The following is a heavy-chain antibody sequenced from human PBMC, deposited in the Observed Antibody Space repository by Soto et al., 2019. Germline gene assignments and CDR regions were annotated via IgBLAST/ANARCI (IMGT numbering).Heavy chain of an antibody. CDR3: ARDDSGFSGSHYIDYFNY. CDR2: INAGNGNT. J-gene: IGHJ4*02. V-gene: IGHV1-3*01. Sequence: ASVKVSCKASGYTFTSYAMHWVRQAPGQRLEWMGWINAGNGNTKYSQKFQGRVTITRDTSASTAYMELSSLRSEDTAVYYCARDDSGFSGSHYIDYFNYRGQGALVTVSS. CDR1: GYTFTSYA. D-gene: IGHD1-26*01.